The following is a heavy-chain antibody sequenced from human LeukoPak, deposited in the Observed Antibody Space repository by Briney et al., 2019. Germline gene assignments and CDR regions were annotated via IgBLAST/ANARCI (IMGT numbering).Heavy chain of an antibody. CDR1: GGSISSGSYY. Sequence: SETLSLTCTVSGGSISSGSYYWSWIRPPAGKGLEWIGRIYTSGSTNYNPSLKSRVTISVDTSKNQFSLKLSSVTAADTAVYYCASSDFWSGYYIDYWGQGTLVTVSS. CDR3: ASSDFWSGYYIDY. V-gene: IGHV4-61*02. D-gene: IGHD3-3*01. J-gene: IGHJ4*02. CDR2: IYTSGST.